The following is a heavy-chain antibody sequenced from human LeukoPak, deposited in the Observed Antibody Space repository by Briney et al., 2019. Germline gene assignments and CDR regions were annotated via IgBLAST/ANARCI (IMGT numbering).Heavy chain of an antibody. D-gene: IGHD3-10*01. CDR3: ARELKLLWFGELPKKLGYYYMDV. J-gene: IGHJ6*03. CDR1: GGSISSYY. CDR2: IYTSGST. Sequence: SETLSLTCTVSGGSISSYYWSWIRQPAGKGLEWIGRIYTSGSTNYNPSLKSRVTMSVDTSKNQFSLKLSSVTAADTAVYYCARELKLLWFGELPKKLGYYYMDVWGRGTTVTVSS. V-gene: IGHV4-4*07.